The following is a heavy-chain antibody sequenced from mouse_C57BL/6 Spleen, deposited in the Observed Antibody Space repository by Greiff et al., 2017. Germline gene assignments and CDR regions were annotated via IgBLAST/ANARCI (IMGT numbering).Heavy chain of an antibody. Sequence: QVQLQQSGAELVRPGASVKMSCKASGYTFSSYNMHWVKQTPRQGLEWIGAIYPGNGDTSYNQKFKGKATLTVDKSSSTAYMQLSSLTSEDSAVYFCARSVYYYGGGYFDVWGTGTTVTVSS. CDR1: GYTFSSYN. CDR3: ARSVYYYGGGYFDV. V-gene: IGHV1-12*01. CDR2: IYPGNGDT. D-gene: IGHD1-1*01. J-gene: IGHJ1*03.